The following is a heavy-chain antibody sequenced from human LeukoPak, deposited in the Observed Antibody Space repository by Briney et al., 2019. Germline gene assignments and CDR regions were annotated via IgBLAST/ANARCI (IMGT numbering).Heavy chain of an antibody. CDR1: DGSISSSSYF. J-gene: IGHJ4*02. CDR2: IYYSGHT. Sequence: SGTLSLTCTVSDGSISSSSYFWGWIRQPPGKGLEWIGSIYYSGHTYYNPSLQSRVTISVDTSKNQLYLKLSSATASDTAMYYCARSMDDWGQGTLVTVSS. CDR3: ARSMDD. V-gene: IGHV4-39*01.